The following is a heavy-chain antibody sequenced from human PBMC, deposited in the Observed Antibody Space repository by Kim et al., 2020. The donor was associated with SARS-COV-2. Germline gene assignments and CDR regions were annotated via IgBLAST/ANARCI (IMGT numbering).Heavy chain of an antibody. CDR1: GFTFSSYA. J-gene: IGHJ6*02. CDR3: ARDRFSAPGLFYYGMDV. V-gene: IGHV3-30*04. CDR2: ISYDGSNK. D-gene: IGHD3-9*01. Sequence: GGSLRLSCAASGFTFSSYAMHWVRQAPGKGLEWVAVISYDGSNKYYADSVKGRFTISRDNSKNTLYLQMNSLRAEDTAVYYCARDRFSAPGLFYYGMDVWGQGTTVTVSS.